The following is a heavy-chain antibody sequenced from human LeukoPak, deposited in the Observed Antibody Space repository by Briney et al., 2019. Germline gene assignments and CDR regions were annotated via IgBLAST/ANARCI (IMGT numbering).Heavy chain of an antibody. D-gene: IGHD3-10*01. CDR3: ARERLVRRYYFDY. CDR2: IYYSGST. J-gene: IGHJ4*02. Sequence: SETLSLTCTVSGGSISSSSYYWGWIRQPPGKGLEWIGNIYYSGSTYYNPSLKSRVTISVDTSKNQFSLKLSSVTAADTAVYYCARERLVRRYYFDYWGQGTLVTVSS. V-gene: IGHV4-39*02. CDR1: GGSISSSSYY.